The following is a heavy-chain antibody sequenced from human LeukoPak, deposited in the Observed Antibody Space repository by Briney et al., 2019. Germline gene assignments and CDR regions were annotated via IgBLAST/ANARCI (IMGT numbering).Heavy chain of an antibody. CDR2: IRGSGGTT. D-gene: IGHD3-9*01. CDR1: GFTFSSYA. CDR3: AKGADILTGYNWFDS. V-gene: IGHV3-23*01. Sequence: GGSLRLSCAASGFTFSSYAMSWVRQAPGKGLEWVSVIRGSGGTTYNADSVKGRFTISRDNSKNTLSLQMSSLRAEDTAVYYCAKGADILTGYNWFDSWGQGTLVTVSS. J-gene: IGHJ5*01.